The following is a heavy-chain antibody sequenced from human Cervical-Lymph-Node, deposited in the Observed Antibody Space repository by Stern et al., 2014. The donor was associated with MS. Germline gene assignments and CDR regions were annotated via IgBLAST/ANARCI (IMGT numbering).Heavy chain of an antibody. D-gene: IGHD6-6*01. J-gene: IGHJ5*02. CDR1: GGTFSTYT. CDR3: VTQGRAARGSPNWFDP. Sequence: EKLVESGAEVKKPGASVKVSCKASGGTFSTYTINWVRQTPGQGLEWMGGVNPIVWKANYAQKFQGRATFTADAPTNTAYMELSSLRSDDTAVYYCVTQGRAARGSPNWFDPWGQGTLVTVSS. CDR2: VNPIVWKA. V-gene: IGHV1-69*01.